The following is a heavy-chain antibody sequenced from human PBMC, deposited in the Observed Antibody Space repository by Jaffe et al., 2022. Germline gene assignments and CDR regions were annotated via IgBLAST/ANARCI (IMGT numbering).Heavy chain of an antibody. CDR2: ISWNSGSI. V-gene: IGHV3-9*01. D-gene: IGHD3-3*02. CDR1: GFTFDDYA. J-gene: IGHJ5*02. Sequence: EVQLVESGGGLVQPGRSLRLSCAASGFTFDDYAMHWVRQAPGKGLEWVSGISWNSGSIGYADSVKGRFTISRDNAKNSLYLQMNSLRAEDTALYYCAKDASPDGIGWFDPWGQGTLVTVSS. CDR3: AKDASPDGIGWFDP.